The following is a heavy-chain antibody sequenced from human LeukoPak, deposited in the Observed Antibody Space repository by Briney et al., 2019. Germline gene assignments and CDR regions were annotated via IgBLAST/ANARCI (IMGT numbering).Heavy chain of an antibody. CDR2: ISGSGGST. D-gene: IGHD3-9*01. CDR3: AKEETNYDILTGYSDY. Sequence: GGSLRLSCAASGFTFSSYAMSWVRQAPGKGLEWVSAISGSGGSTYYADSVKGRFTISRDNSKNTLYLQMNSLRAEDTAVYYCAKEETNYDILTGYSDYWGQGTLVTVSS. CDR1: GFTFSSYA. J-gene: IGHJ4*02. V-gene: IGHV3-23*01.